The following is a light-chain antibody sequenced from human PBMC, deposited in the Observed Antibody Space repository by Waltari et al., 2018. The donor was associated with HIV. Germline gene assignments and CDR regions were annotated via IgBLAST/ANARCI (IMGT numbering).Light chain of an antibody. CDR3: QQYYDSPPSWT. V-gene: IGKV4-1*01. CDR1: PNVLYSSDNKYY. CDR2: WAS. J-gene: IGKJ1*01. Sequence: DIVMTPPPDSLAVALGERAALNCKSSPNVLYSSDNKYYLAWYQQKPGQPPKLLISWASTRESGVPDRFSGSGSGTDFTLTISSLQAEDVAVYYCQQYYDSPPSWTFGQGTKVETK.